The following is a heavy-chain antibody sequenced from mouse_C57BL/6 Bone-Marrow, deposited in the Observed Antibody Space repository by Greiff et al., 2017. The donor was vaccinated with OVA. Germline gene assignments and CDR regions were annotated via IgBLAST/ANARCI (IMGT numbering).Heavy chain of an antibody. CDR2: IDPENGDT. J-gene: IGHJ4*01. CDR3: TTSDGYYGAMDY. V-gene: IGHV14-4*01. Sequence: EVQLQQSGAELVRPGASVKLSCTASGFNIKDDYMHWVKQRPEQGLEWIGWIDPENGDTEYASKFQGKATITADTSSNTAYLQLSSLTSEDTAFYYCTTSDGYYGAMDYWGQGTSVTVSS. D-gene: IGHD2-3*01. CDR1: GFNIKDDY.